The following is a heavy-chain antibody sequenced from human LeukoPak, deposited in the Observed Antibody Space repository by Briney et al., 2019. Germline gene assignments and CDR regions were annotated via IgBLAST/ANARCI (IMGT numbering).Heavy chain of an antibody. Sequence: GGSLRLSCAASGFTFSSYAMSWVRQAPGKGLEWVSVIYSGGSTYYADSVKGRFTISRDNSKNTLHLQMNSLRAEDTAVYYCARLLSMVTAISGYYGMDVWGQGTTVTVSS. D-gene: IGHD2-21*02. CDR2: IYSGGST. CDR1: GFTFSSYA. J-gene: IGHJ6*02. CDR3: ARLLSMVTAISGYYGMDV. V-gene: IGHV3-53*01.